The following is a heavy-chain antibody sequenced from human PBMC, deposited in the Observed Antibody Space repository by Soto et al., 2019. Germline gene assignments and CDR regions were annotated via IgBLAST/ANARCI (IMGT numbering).Heavy chain of an antibody. D-gene: IGHD6-25*01. CDR2: ISPLKGNT. V-gene: IGHV1-18*01. Sequence: GASVKVSCKASGYTFTNYVIHWVRQAPGQGLEWMGWISPLKGNTKYAQKVQGRVSVTTDTSTNTVYMELSGLRYDDTSLYYCARSGEHPFDFWGQGTLVTVSS. CDR1: GYTFTNYV. CDR3: ARSGEHPFDF. J-gene: IGHJ4*02.